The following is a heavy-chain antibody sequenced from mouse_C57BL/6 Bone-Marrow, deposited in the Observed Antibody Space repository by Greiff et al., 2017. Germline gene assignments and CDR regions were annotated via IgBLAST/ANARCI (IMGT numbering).Heavy chain of an antibody. V-gene: IGHV1-19*01. CDR2: INPSNGGT. J-gene: IGHJ2*01. CDR3: AGYHYYDSGADY. CDR1: GYTFTDYY. D-gene: IGHD1-1*01. Sequence: EVQLQQSGPVLVKPGASVKMSCKASGYTFTDYYMNWVKQSPGQSLEWIGVINPSNGGTSYNQKFKGKATLTVDQSSSTAYMQLNSLTSEDSAVXYCAGYHYYDSGADYWGQGTTLTVSS.